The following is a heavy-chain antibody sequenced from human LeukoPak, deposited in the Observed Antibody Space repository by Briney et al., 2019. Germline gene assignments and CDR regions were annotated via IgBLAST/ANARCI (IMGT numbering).Heavy chain of an antibody. CDR3: VKGGSSGYFSPSIFDY. CDR2: ITSSGGST. Sequence: GGSLRLSCSASGFTFSSYGMHWVRQAPGKGLEYVSAITSSGGSTYYADSVKGRFTISRDNSKNTLYLQMSSLGDEDTAVYYCVKGGSSGYFSPSIFDYWGQGALVTVSP. J-gene: IGHJ4*02. CDR1: GFTFSSYG. V-gene: IGHV3-64D*06. D-gene: IGHD3-22*01.